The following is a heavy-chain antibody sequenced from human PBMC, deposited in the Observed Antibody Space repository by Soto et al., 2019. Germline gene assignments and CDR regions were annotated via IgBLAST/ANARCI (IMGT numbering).Heavy chain of an antibody. D-gene: IGHD2-15*01. CDR1: GFTFSSYS. J-gene: IGHJ6*02. V-gene: IGHV3-48*01. CDR2: INSRSSTI. CDR3: ARDLVGGTLYYYYAMDV. Sequence: EVQLVESGGDLVQPGGSLRLSCAASGFTFSSYSMNWVRQAPGKGLEWVSYINSRSSTIYYADSVKGRFTISRDNAKNSLYLHMNSLRAEDTAVYYCARDLVGGTLYYYYAMDVWGQGTTVTVSS.